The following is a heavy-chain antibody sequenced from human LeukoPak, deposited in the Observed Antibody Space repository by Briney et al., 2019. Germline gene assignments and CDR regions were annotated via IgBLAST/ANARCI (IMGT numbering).Heavy chain of an antibody. CDR3: MNPVIAAAGSFDY. CDR1: GFTFSGSA. J-gene: IGHJ4*02. D-gene: IGHD6-13*01. V-gene: IGHV3-73*01. CDR2: IRSKANSYAT. Sequence: PGGSLRLSCAASGFTFSGSAMHWVRHASGEGLEWVGRIRSKANSYATAYAASVKGRFTISRDDSKNTAYLQMNSLKTEDTAVYYCMNPVIAAAGSFDYWGQGTLVTVSS.